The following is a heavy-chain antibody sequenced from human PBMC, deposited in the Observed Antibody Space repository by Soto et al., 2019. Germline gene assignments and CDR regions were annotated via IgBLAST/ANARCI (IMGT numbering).Heavy chain of an antibody. CDR2: ISGSGGST. Sequence: GGSLRLSCAASGFTFSSYAMSWVRQAPGKGLEWVSAISGSGGSTYYADSVKGRFTISRDNSKNTLYLQMNSLRAEDTAVYYCAKAPPHTIFGGAYYYYGMDVWGQGTTVTVSS. CDR3: AKAPPHTIFGGAYYYYGMDV. J-gene: IGHJ6*02. CDR1: GFTFSSYA. V-gene: IGHV3-23*01. D-gene: IGHD3-3*01.